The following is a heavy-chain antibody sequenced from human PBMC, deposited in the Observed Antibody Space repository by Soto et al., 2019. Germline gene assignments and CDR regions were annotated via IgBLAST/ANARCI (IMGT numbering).Heavy chain of an antibody. V-gene: IGHV1-18*01. D-gene: IGHD3-16*01. CDR3: AMVDVYVTPSPQDV. CDR2: INTYNGNT. Sequence: QVQLVQSRAEVKNPGASVKVSCEASGYSFTRYGIAWARQAPGQGLEWMGWINTYNGNTNYAQNLQGRVTLTTDTSTSTAYMELTSLRSNDTAIYYCAMVDVYVTPSPQDVWGQGTTVIVSS. CDR1: GYSFTRYG. J-gene: IGHJ6*02.